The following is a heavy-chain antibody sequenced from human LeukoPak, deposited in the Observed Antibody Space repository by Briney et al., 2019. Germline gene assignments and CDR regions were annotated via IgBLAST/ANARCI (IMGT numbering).Heavy chain of an antibody. J-gene: IGHJ5*02. D-gene: IGHD2-2*01. CDR3: ARSTSHYRPNWFDP. CDR2: IIPILGIA. Sequence: SVKVSCKASGGTFSSYTISWVRQAPGQGLEWMGRIIPILGIANYAQKFQGRVTITADKSTSTAYMELSSLRSEDTAVCYCARSTSHYRPNWFDPWGQGTLVTVSS. CDR1: GGTFSSYT. V-gene: IGHV1-69*02.